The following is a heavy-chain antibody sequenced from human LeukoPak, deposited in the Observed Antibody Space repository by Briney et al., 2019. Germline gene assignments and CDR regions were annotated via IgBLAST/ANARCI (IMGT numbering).Heavy chain of an antibody. D-gene: IGHD2-15*01. CDR1: GRSISSSSYY. J-gene: IGHJ4*02. Sequence: SDTLSLTCTVSGRSISSSSYYWGWIRPPPGKGLEWIGSIYYSGSTYYNPSLKSRVTISVDTSKNQFSLKLSSVTAADTAVYYCARRPYCSGGSCYSMNYFDYWGQGTLVTVSS. CDR3: ARRPYCSGGSCYSMNYFDY. V-gene: IGHV4-39*01. CDR2: IYYSGST.